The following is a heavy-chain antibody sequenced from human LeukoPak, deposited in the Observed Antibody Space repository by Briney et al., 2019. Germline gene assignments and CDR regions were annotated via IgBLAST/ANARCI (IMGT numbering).Heavy chain of an antibody. D-gene: IGHD6-19*01. CDR2: ISSSGSTI. V-gene: IGHV3-11*04. CDR3: ARDARIAVAGTWWFDP. J-gene: IGHJ5*02. Sequence: GGSLRLSCAASGFTFSDYYMSWIRQAPGKGLEWVSYISSSGSTIYYADSVKGRFTISRDNAKNSLYLQMNSLRAEDTAVYYCARDARIAVAGTWWFDPWGQGTLVTVSS. CDR1: GFTFSDYY.